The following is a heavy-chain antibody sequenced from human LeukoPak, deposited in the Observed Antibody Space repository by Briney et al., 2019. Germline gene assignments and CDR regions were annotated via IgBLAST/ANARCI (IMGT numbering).Heavy chain of an antibody. CDR3: ARGDVFDI. CDR2: ISNSGSTI. V-gene: IGHV3-11*01. CDR1: GFTFSDSY. J-gene: IGHJ3*02. Sequence: PGGSLRLSCAASGFTFSDSYMSWIRQAPGKGLEWVSFISNSGSTIYYADSVMGRFTISRDNAKNSLYLQMSSLRAEDTAVYYCARGDVFDIWGQGTMVTVSS.